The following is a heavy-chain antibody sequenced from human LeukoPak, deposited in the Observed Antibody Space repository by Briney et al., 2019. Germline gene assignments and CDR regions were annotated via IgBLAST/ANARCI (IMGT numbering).Heavy chain of an antibody. CDR3: TTYYYGSGSYYDFDY. D-gene: IGHD3-10*01. CDR2: INSDGSIT. CDR1: GFTFSSYW. V-gene: IGHV3-74*01. J-gene: IGHJ4*02. Sequence: GGSLRLSCAASGFTFSSYWMHWVRQAPGKGLVWVSRINSDGSITSYADSVKGRFTISRDNAKNTLYLQMNSLKTEDTAVYYCTTYYYGSGSYYDFDYWGQGTLVTVSS.